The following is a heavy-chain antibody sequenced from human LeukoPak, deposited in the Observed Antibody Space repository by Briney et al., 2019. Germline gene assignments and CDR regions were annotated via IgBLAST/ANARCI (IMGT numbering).Heavy chain of an antibody. CDR1: GGSIRSSSYY. V-gene: IGHV4-39*07. Sequence: PSETLSLTCTVSGGSIRSSSYYWGWIRQPPGKGLEWIGSIYYSGSTYYNPSLKSRVTISVDMSKNQFSLKLSSVTAADTAVYYCARDPQSLDAFDIWGQGTMVTVSS. CDR2: IYYSGST. J-gene: IGHJ3*02. CDR3: ARDPQSLDAFDI.